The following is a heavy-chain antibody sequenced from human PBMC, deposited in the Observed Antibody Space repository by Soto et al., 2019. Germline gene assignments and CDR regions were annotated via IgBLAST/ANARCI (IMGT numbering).Heavy chain of an antibody. CDR1: RGTFSSYA. Sequence: QVQLVQSGAEVKKPGSSVKVSCKASRGTFSSYAISWVRQAPGQGLEWMGGIIPIFGTANYAQKFQGRVTITADESTSTAYMELSSLRSEDTAVYYCARGGDILTGAPFDYWGQGTLVTVSS. CDR3: ARGGDILTGAPFDY. J-gene: IGHJ4*02. V-gene: IGHV1-69*12. CDR2: IIPIFGTA. D-gene: IGHD3-9*01.